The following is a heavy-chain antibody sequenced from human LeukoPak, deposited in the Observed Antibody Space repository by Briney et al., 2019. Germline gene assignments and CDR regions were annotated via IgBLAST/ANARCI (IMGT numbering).Heavy chain of an antibody. Sequence: SETLSLTCTVSGGSISSGNYYWSWIRQPAGKGLEWIGRIWADGAPTYRPSLKSRVTISVGTSKNQFSLKLSSVTAADTAVYYCARLTQNIVVVPAAKDYYYYYYMDVWGKGTTVTVSS. CDR3: ARLTQNIVVVPAAKDYYYYYYMDV. J-gene: IGHJ6*03. V-gene: IGHV4-61*02. CDR1: GGSISSGNYY. CDR2: IWADGAP. D-gene: IGHD2-2*01.